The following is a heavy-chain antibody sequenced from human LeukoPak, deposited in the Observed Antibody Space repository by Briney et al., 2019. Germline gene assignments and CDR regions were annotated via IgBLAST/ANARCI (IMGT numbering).Heavy chain of an antibody. J-gene: IGHJ1*01. CDR1: GFTFSDYY. D-gene: IGHD4-17*01. V-gene: IGHV3-11*06. CDR3: ARWGYGDYSYFQH. CDR2: ISSSGTYT. Sequence: PGGSLRLSCAASGFTFSDYYLSWIRQAPGKGLEWISYISSSGTYTNYADSVKGRFTISRDNAKKSLYLQMNSLRVEDTAVYYCARWGYGDYSYFQHWGQGTLVTVSS.